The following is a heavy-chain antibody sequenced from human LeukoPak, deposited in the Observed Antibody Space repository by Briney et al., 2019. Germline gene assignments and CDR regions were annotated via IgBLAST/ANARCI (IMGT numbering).Heavy chain of an antibody. D-gene: IGHD6-19*01. CDR3: ARDQQWLVPCYYYYGMDV. CDR2: IKQDGSEK. CDR1: GFTFSSYW. V-gene: IGHV3-7*01. J-gene: IGHJ6*02. Sequence: GGSLRLSCAASGFTFSSYWMSWVRQAPGKGLEWVANIKQDGSEKYYVDSVKGRFTISRDNAENSLYLQMNSLRAEDTAVYYCARDQQWLVPCYYYYGMDVWGQGTTVTVSS.